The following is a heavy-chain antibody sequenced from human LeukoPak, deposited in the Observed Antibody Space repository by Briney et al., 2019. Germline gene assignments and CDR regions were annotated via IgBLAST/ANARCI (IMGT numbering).Heavy chain of an antibody. CDR2: IYYSGST. Sequence: PSETLSLTCTVSGGSISSGDYYWSWIRQPPGKGLEWIGYIYYSGSTYYNPSLKSRVTISVDTSKNQFSLKLSSVTAADTAVYYCAGSRLVTGEDAFDIWGQGTMVTVSS. J-gene: IGHJ3*02. V-gene: IGHV4-30-4*01. CDR3: AGSRLVTGEDAFDI. CDR1: GGSISSGDYY. D-gene: IGHD7-27*01.